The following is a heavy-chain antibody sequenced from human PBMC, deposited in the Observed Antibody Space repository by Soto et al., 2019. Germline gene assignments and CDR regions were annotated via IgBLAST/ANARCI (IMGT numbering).Heavy chain of an antibody. V-gene: IGHV3-30*18. CDR2: ISYDGSNK. Sequence: GGSLRLSCAASGFTFSSYGMHWVRQAPGKGLEWVAVISYDGSNKYYADSVKGRFTISRDNSKNTLYLQMNSLRAEDTAVYYCAKDTLIVFGDYGDLTGDAFDIWGQGTMVTVSS. D-gene: IGHD4-17*01. CDR3: AKDTLIVFGDYGDLTGDAFDI. CDR1: GFTFSSYG. J-gene: IGHJ3*02.